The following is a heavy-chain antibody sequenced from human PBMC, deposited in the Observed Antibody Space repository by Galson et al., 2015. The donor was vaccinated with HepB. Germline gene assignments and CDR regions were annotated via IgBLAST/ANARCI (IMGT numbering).Heavy chain of an antibody. V-gene: IGHV3-7*01. Sequence: SLRLSCAASGFTYSNHWMSWVRQAPGKGLEWVANIKQHGSEEYYVDSVKGRFTISRDNAKNLLFLQMNSLRAEDTAVYYCARGSRLLTTVTTSHYFDYWGQGTLVTVSS. D-gene: IGHD4-17*01. J-gene: IGHJ4*02. CDR2: IKQHGSEE. CDR3: ARGSRLLTTVTTSHYFDY. CDR1: GFTYSNHW.